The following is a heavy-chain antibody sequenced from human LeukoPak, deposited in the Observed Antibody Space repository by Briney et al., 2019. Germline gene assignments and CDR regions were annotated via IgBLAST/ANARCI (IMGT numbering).Heavy chain of an antibody. J-gene: IGHJ4*02. D-gene: IGHD3-10*01. CDR3: AKDITMVRGVISH. V-gene: IGHV3-9*01. CDR1: GFTFDDYA. Sequence: GGSLRLSCAASGFTFDDYAMHWVRQAPGKGLEWVSGISWNSGSIGYAVSVKGRFTISRDNAKNSLYLQMNSLRAEDTALYYCAKDITMVRGVISHWGQGTLVTVSS. CDR2: ISWNSGSI.